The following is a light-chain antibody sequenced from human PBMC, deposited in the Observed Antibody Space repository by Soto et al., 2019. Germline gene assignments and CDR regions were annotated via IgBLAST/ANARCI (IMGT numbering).Light chain of an antibody. J-gene: IGKJ1*01. Sequence: EIVLTQSRATLSLSQVERSTLSFRAGQSISTYLAWYQQKPGQAPRLLIYGASTRATGIPARFSGSGSGTEFTLSISSLQSEDFAVYYCQQYYNWPRTFGQGTKVDIK. CDR2: GAS. CDR3: QQYYNWPRT. CDR1: QSISTY. V-gene: IGKV3-15*01.